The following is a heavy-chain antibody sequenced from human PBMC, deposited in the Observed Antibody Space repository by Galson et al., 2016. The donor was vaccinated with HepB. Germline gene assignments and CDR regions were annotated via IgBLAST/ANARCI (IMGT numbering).Heavy chain of an antibody. Sequence: SLRLSCAASGFTVSSDYMSWVRQAPGMGLEWVSIIYSGGTTYYADSVKGRFTISRDNSKNTLYLQMNSLRAEDTAVYYCARGPNDYGRALGYWGHGTLVTVSS. D-gene: IGHD4-17*01. V-gene: IGHV3-53*01. CDR2: IYSGGTT. CDR1: GFTVSSDY. CDR3: ARGPNDYGRALGY. J-gene: IGHJ4*01.